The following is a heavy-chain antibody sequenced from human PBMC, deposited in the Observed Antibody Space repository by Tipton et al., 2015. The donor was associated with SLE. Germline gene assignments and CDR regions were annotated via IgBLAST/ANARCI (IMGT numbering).Heavy chain of an antibody. Sequence: GLVKPSETLSLTCTVSGYSISSAYFWGWIRQPPGKGLEWIGNIFHTGRTHYNPSLESRLTISVDTSKSQFSLKLTSVTAADTAVYYCDGGNGPLGFGGQGTLVTVSS. V-gene: IGHV4-38-2*02. J-gene: IGHJ4*02. D-gene: IGHD4-23*01. CDR2: IFHTGRT. CDR1: GYSISSAYF. CDR3: DGGNGPLGF.